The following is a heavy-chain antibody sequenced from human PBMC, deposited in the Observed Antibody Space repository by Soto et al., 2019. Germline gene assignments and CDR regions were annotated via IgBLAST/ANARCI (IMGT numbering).Heavy chain of an antibody. CDR2: IWYDGSNK. J-gene: IGHJ4*02. CDR3: ARDGTIFGVVISYFDY. Sequence: QVQLVESGGGVVQPGRSLRLSCAASGFTFSSYGMHWVRQAPGKGLEWVAVIWYDGSNKYYADSVKGRFTISRDNSKKTLYLQMNSLRAEDTAVYYCARDGTIFGVVISYFDYWGQGTLVTVSS. D-gene: IGHD3-3*01. V-gene: IGHV3-33*01. CDR1: GFTFSSYG.